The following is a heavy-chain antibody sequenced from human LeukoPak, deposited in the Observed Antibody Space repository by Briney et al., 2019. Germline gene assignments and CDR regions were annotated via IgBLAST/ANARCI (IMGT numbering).Heavy chain of an antibody. CDR3: ARIVVVPAANIDY. CDR2: IYYSGST. Sequence: SETLSLTCTVSGGSISSSSYYWGWIRQPPGKGLEWIGSIYYSGSTYYNPSLKSRVTISVDTSKNQFSLKLSSVTAADTAVYYCARIVVVPAANIDYWGQGTLVTVSS. CDR1: GGSISSSSYY. V-gene: IGHV4-39*07. J-gene: IGHJ4*02. D-gene: IGHD2-2*01.